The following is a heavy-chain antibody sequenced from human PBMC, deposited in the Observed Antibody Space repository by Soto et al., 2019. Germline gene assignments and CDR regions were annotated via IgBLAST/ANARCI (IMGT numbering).Heavy chain of an antibody. V-gene: IGHV3-33*01. CDR2: IWYDGSNK. CDR1: GFTFSSYG. J-gene: IGHJ5*02. Sequence: QVQLVESGGGVVQPGRSLRLSCAASGFTFSSYGMHWVRQAPGKGLEWVAVIWYDGSNKYYADSVKGRFTISRDNSKNRLDLQMNSLGAEDTAVYYCARDDARDCSGGSCYLNWFDPWGQGTLVTVSS. CDR3: ARDDARDCSGGSCYLNWFDP. D-gene: IGHD2-15*01.